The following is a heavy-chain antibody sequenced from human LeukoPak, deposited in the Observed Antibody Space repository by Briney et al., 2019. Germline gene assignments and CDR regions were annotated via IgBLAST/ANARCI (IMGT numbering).Heavy chain of an antibody. CDR2: INHSGST. CDR1: GGSFSGYY. V-gene: IGHV4-34*01. D-gene: IGHD1-26*01. CDR3: AAGATFFDY. J-gene: IGHJ4*02. Sequence: SETLSLTCAVYGGSFSGYYWSWIRQPPGKGLEWIGEINHSGSTNYNPSLKSRVTISVDTSKNQFSLKLSSVTAADTAMYYCAAGATFFDYWGQGTLVTVSS.